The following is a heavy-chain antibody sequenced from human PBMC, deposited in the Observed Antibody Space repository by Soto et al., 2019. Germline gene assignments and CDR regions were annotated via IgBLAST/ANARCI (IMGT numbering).Heavy chain of an antibody. D-gene: IGHD1-1*01. V-gene: IGHV4-61*01. CDR1: GDSISSDYYH. CDR2: IYYSGST. J-gene: IGHJ4*02. Sequence: PSETLSLTCTVSGDSISSDYYHWSWIRQPPGKGLEWIGYIYYSGSTNYNPSLKSRVTISVDTSKNQFSLKLSSVTAADTAVYYCARAIRGQLEXYFDYWGQGTLVT. CDR3: ARAIRGQLEXYFDY.